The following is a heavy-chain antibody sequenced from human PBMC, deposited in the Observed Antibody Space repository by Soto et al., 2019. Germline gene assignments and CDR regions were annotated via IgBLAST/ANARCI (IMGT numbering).Heavy chain of an antibody. D-gene: IGHD2-8*01. CDR1: GSTFSSYA. Sequence: GGSLRLSCAASGSTFSSYAMSWVRQAPGKGLEWVSAISGSGGSTYYADSVKGRFTISRDNSKNTLYLQMNSLRAEDTAVYYCAKAGVSTRSYFDYWGQGTLVTVSS. J-gene: IGHJ4*02. CDR2: ISGSGGST. CDR3: AKAGVSTRSYFDY. V-gene: IGHV3-23*01.